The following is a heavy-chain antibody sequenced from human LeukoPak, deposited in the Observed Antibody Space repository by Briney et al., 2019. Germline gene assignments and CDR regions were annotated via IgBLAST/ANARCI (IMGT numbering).Heavy chain of an antibody. CDR1: GFTFSNAW. Sequence: PGGSLRLSCAASGFTFSNAWMSWVRQAPGKGLEWVSVIYSGGSTYYADSVKGRFTIYRDNSKNTLYLQMNSLRAEDTAVYYCARDPEKGSYWGQGTLVTVSS. J-gene: IGHJ4*02. V-gene: IGHV3-53*01. CDR3: ARDPEKGSY. CDR2: IYSGGST.